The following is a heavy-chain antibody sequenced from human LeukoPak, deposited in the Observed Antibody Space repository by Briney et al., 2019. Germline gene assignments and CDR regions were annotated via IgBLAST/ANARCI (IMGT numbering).Heavy chain of an antibody. CDR1: GFTFDDYA. D-gene: IGHD3-10*01. CDR2: ISWNSGSI. J-gene: IGHJ4*02. Sequence: AGGSLRLSCAASGFTFDDYAMHWVRQAPGKGLEWVSGISWNSGSIGYADSVKGRFTISRDNAKNSLYLQMNSLRAEDTALYYCAKGVYYYGSGSYGSSVYFDYWGQGTLVTVSS. CDR3: AKGVYYYGSGSYGSSVYFDY. V-gene: IGHV3-9*01.